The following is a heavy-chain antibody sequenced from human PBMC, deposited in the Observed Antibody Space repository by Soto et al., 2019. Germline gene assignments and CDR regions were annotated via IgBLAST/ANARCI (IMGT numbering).Heavy chain of an antibody. J-gene: IGHJ6*02. D-gene: IGHD3-10*01. CDR3: ASGTSYYYGSGSYYYYYYGMDV. CDR1: GGSISSYY. V-gene: IGHV4-4*07. CDR2: IYTSGST. Sequence: SETLSRTWTVSGGSISSYYWSGIRQPAGKGLEWIGRIYTSGSTNYNPSLTSRVTMSVDTSKNQFSLKLSSVTAADTAVYYCASGTSYYYGSGSYYYYYYGMDVWGQGTTVTVSS.